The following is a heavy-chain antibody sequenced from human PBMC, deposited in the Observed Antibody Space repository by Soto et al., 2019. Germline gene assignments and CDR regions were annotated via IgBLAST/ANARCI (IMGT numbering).Heavy chain of an antibody. J-gene: IGHJ6*02. Sequence: VQLVQSGAEVKKPGSSVKLSCKASGGTLNRYTISWVRQAPGQGLEWMGGIIPIFGTANYAQKFQGRVAIIADESTSAAYMELRSLRSEDTAVYYCALWGFRDGNNSKYNYSGMDVWGQGTTVTVSS. CDR2: IIPIFGTA. CDR1: GGTLNRYT. V-gene: IGHV1-69*01. D-gene: IGHD1-1*01. CDR3: ALWGFRDGNNSKYNYSGMDV.